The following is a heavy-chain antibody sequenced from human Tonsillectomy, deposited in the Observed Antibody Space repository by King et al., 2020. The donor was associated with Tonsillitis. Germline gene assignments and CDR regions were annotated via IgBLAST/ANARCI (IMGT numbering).Heavy chain of an antibody. CDR1: GYTFTSSY. CDR3: ARSPSYCSGGNCYSGDWFDP. CDR2: INPSAGGT. Sequence: VQLVQSGAAVKKPGASVKVSCKASGYTFTSSYLHWVRQAPGQGLEWMGIINPSAGGTSYAQNFQGRVTMTRDTSTSTVYMELSSLRSEATAVYYCARSPSYCSGGNCYSGDWFDPWGQGTLVTVSS. V-gene: IGHV1-46*01. J-gene: IGHJ5*02. D-gene: IGHD2-15*01.